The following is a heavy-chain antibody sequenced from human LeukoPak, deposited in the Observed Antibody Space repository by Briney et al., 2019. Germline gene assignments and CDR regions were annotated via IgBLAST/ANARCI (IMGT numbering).Heavy chain of an antibody. CDR2: ISAYNGNT. J-gene: IGHJ5*02. V-gene: IGHV1-18*01. CDR3: ARGLEWLTRRHTWFDP. CDR1: GYTFTSYG. D-gene: IGHD3-3*01. Sequence: ASVKVSCKASGYTFTSYGISWVRQAPGQGLEWMGWISAYNGNTNYAQKLQGRVTMTRDMSTSTAYMELRSLRSDDTAVYYCARGLEWLTRRHTWFDPWGQGTLVTVSS.